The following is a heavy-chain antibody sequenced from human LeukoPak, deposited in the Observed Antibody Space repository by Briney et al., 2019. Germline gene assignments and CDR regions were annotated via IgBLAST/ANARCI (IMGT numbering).Heavy chain of an antibody. CDR3: ARHVASYDFDY. J-gene: IGHJ4*02. CDR1: GGSISSNSYY. V-gene: IGHV4-39*01. Sequence: PPETLSLTCSVSGGSISSNSYYWGWIRQPPGKGLEWIGSIYNSGSTYYNPSLGSRVTVSVDRTKNQISLKVTSVTASDTAVYYCARHVASYDFDYWGQGTLVTVSS. D-gene: IGHD2-21*01. CDR2: IYNSGST.